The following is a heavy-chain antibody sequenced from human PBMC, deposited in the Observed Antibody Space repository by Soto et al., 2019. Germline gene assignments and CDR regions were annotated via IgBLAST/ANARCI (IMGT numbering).Heavy chain of an antibody. CDR1: GYTFTSYG. Sequence: GASVKVSCKASGYTFTSYGISWVRQAPGQGLEWMGWISAYNGNTNYAQKLQGRVTMTTDTSTSTAYMELRSLKSDDTAVYYCARVGGIAAAGTPYNWFDPWGQGTLVTVSS. CDR2: ISAYNGNT. V-gene: IGHV1-18*04. D-gene: IGHD6-13*01. J-gene: IGHJ5*02. CDR3: ARVGGIAAAGTPYNWFDP.